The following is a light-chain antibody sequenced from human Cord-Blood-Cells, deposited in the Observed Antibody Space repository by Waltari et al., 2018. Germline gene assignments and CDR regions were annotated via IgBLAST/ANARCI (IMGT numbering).Light chain of an antibody. CDR3: SSYTSSSVV. J-gene: IGLJ2*01. CDR2: DVS. V-gene: IGLV2-14*01. CDR1: SSDVGGYHS. Sequence: QSALTQPASVSGSPGQSITISCTGTSSDVGGYHSVSWYQQHPGKAPKLMIYDVSNRPSGVSNRFSGSKSGNTASLTISGLQAEDEADYYCSSYTSSSVVFGGGTKLTVL.